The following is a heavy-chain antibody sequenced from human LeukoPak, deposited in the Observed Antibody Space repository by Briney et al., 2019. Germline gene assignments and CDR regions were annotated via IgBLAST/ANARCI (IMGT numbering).Heavy chain of an antibody. V-gene: IGHV4-38-2*02. CDR3: ARVYCSGGPCYQPGGAFDI. Sequence: PSETLSLTCTVSGYSISSGFYWGWIRQSPGKGLEWIGNIYRSGNTYYSPSLKSRVTISVDMSKNQFSLKLSSVTAADTAVYYCARVYCSGGPCYQPGGAFDIWGQGTMVTVSS. D-gene: IGHD2-15*01. J-gene: IGHJ3*02. CDR2: IYRSGNT. CDR1: GYSISSGFY.